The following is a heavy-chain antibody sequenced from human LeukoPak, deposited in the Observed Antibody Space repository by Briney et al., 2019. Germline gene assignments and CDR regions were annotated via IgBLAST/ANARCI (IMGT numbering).Heavy chain of an antibody. Sequence: GGSLRLSCAASGFTFSSYSMNWVRQAPGKGLEGVAVISYDESKKFYADSVKGRFTISRDNSRNTMYLQMNSLRAEDTAVYYCAKDRSFPRPGGGMDVWGQGTTVTVSS. CDR3: AKDRSFPRPGGGMDV. CDR1: GFTFSSYS. D-gene: IGHD3-16*01. CDR2: ISYDESKK. V-gene: IGHV3-30*18. J-gene: IGHJ6*02.